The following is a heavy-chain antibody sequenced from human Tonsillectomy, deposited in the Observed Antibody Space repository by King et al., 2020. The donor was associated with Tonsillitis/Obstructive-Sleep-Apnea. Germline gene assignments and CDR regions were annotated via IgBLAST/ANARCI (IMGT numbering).Heavy chain of an antibody. J-gene: IGHJ3*02. V-gene: IGHV3-9*01. CDR3: AKESLSMHRGDATYAFDI. CDR1: GFTFDDYA. Sequence: VQLVESGGGLVQPGRSLRLSCAASGFTFDDYAMHWVRQVPGKGLEWVSVISWNSGNIGYADSVKGRFTISRDNAKNSLYLQMNSLRIEDTALYYCAKESLSMHRGDATYAFDIWGQGTMVTVSS. D-gene: IGHD3-10*01. CDR2: ISWNSGNI.